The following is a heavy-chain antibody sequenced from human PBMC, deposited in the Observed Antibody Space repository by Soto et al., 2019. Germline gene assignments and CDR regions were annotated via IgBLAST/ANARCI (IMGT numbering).Heavy chain of an antibody. J-gene: IGHJ6*02. CDR2: IIPVFGTA. CDR1: GGSLSNYG. Sequence: QVQLVQSGAEVKKPGSLVKVSCKASGGSLSNYGISWVRQAPGQGLEWMGGIIPVFGTANYAQKFQGRVTIPADEATNIVYMDVTSLRSEDTAVYYCARGDATKIVVTTYYAMDVWGQGTTVTVSS. D-gene: IGHD4-17*01. CDR3: ARGDATKIVVTTYYAMDV. V-gene: IGHV1-69*12.